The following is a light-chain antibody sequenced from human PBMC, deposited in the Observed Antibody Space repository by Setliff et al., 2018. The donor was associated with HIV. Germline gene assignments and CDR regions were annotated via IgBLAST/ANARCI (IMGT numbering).Light chain of an antibody. CDR3: SSFTTTNTPSV. Sequence: QSALTQPASVSGSPGQSIAISCTGNDSDVGTYNLVSWYQQHPGKAPKLIIYDIVNRPSGVSDRFSGSKSGNTASLTISGLQTEDEADYYCSSFTTTNTPSVFGTGTKVTVL. CDR1: DSDVGTYNL. V-gene: IGLV2-14*02. J-gene: IGLJ1*01. CDR2: DIV.